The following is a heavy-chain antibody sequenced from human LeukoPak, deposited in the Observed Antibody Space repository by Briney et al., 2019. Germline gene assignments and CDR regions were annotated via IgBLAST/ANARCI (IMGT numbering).Heavy chain of an antibody. J-gene: IGHJ3*02. D-gene: IGHD6-19*01. CDR2: IPSKTDGRSP. CDR1: GFTFSKAW. Sequence: GGSLSLSCAASGFTFSKAWMNWVRQAPGKGLEWVGRIPSKTDGRSPDYAAPVQGRFTISRDDSEARLYLEMNGLKTEDTAVYYCTTGLGTGWYSLDASDIWGQGTMVTVSS. CDR3: TTGLGTGWYSLDASDI. V-gene: IGHV3-15*01.